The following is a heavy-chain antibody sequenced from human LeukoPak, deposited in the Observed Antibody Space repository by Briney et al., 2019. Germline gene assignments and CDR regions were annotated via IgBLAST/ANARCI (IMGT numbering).Heavy chain of an antibody. V-gene: IGHV4-59*08. CDR2: FYYSWST. J-gene: IGHJ4*02. CDR1: VRSINSYY. D-gene: IGHD5-18*01. CDR3: AGSLVERAMVDY. Sequence: PSETLSLTCTLSVRSINSYYWSWIQQPPGKGLEGIGYFYYSWSTNYNPSLKRRITISVDTSKKHFSLKLSSVTAGDTAVYYCAGSLVERAMVDYWGQGNLVTVSS.